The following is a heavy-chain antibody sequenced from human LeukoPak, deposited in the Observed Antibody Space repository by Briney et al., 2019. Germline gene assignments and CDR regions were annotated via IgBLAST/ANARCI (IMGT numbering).Heavy chain of an antibody. V-gene: IGHV3-23*01. Sequence: GGSLRLSCVASGFIFSKFAMSWVRQAPGKGLEWVSGISDSGSRTYYADSVKGRFTISRDNSKSTLYLQLSRLRVDDTAVYYCAKDGTLWSGAYYFDYWGQGTLVTVSS. CDR1: GFIFSKFA. CDR3: AKDGTLWSGAYYFDY. CDR2: ISDSGSRT. J-gene: IGHJ4*02. D-gene: IGHD3-10*01.